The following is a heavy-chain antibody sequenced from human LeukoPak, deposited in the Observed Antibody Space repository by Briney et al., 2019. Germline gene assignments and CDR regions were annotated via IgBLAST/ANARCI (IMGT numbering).Heavy chain of an antibody. CDR2: IYYSGST. D-gene: IGHD5-18*01. CDR1: GGSISSYY. J-gene: IGHJ6*03. V-gene: IGHV4-59*01. CDR3: ARGDSYGYVSNYYYYYMDV. Sequence: SETLSLTCTVSGGSISSYYWSWIRQPPGKGLEWIGYIYYSGSTNYNPSLKSRVTISVDTSKNQFSLKLSSVTAADTAVYYCARGDSYGYVSNYYYYYMDVWGKGTTVTISS.